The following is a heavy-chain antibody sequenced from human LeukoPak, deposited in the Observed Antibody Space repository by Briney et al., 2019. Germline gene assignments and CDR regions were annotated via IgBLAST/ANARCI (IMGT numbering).Heavy chain of an antibody. CDR3: AKGLYGSGSWFAFDY. J-gene: IGHJ4*02. CDR1: GLTFSSHW. CDR2: TDRDGKST. Sequence: GGSLRLSCAASGLTFSSHWMFWVRQAPGKGLVWVSQTDRDGKSTGYADFVKGRFTISRDNSKSTLYLQMNSLRADDTAVYYCAKGLYGSGSWFAFDYWGQGTLVTVSS. V-gene: IGHV3-74*01. D-gene: IGHD3-10*01.